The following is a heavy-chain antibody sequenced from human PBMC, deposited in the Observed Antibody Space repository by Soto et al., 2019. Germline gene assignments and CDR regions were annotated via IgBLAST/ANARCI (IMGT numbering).Heavy chain of an antibody. CDR1: GYTFTGYY. CDR3: ARDGQQLVGEGRFSYYYYGMDV. CDR2: VNPNSGGT. Sequence: GASVKVSCKASGYTFTGYYMHWVRQAPGQGLEWMGWVNPNSGGTNYAQKFQGWVTMTRDTSISTAYMELSRLRSDDTAVYYCARDGQQLVGEGRFSYYYYGMDVWGQGTTVTVSS. J-gene: IGHJ6*02. D-gene: IGHD6-13*01. V-gene: IGHV1-2*04.